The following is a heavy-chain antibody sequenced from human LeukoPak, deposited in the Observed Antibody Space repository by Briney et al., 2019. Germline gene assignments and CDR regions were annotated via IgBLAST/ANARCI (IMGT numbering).Heavy chain of an antibody. Sequence: GGSLRLSCAASGFTFSTYWMHWVRQAPGKGLVWVSRISSDGSTTTYADSVKGRFTISRDNAKNTLYLQMNSLRAEDTAVYYCARVKYCSSASCYSYFDYWGQGTLVTVSS. V-gene: IGHV3-74*01. CDR2: ISSDGSTT. CDR1: GFTFSTYW. CDR3: ARVKYCSSASCYSYFDY. D-gene: IGHD2-2*01. J-gene: IGHJ4*02.